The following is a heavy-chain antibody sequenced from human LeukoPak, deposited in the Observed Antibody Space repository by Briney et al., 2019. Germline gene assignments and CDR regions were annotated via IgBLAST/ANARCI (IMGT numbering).Heavy chain of an antibody. Sequence: GGSLRLSCAASGFTFDDYGMSWVRQVPGKGPEWVSGINWNGESTGYADSVKGRFTISRDNAKNSLYLQMNSLRAEDTAVYYCAREGYSSRIYYYHYMDVWGKGTTVTVSS. CDR2: INWNGEST. J-gene: IGHJ6*03. CDR3: AREGYSSRIYYYHYMDV. D-gene: IGHD6-13*01. CDR1: GFTFDDYG. V-gene: IGHV3-20*04.